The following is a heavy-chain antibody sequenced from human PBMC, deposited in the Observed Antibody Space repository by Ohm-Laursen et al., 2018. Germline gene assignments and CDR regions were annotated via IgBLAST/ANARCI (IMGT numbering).Heavy chain of an antibody. CDR1: GFTFDDYA. Sequence: SLRLSCTASGFTFDDYAMHWVRQAPGKGLEWVSGISWNSDDIAYADSVKGRFTISRDNAKNSLYLQMNSLRAEDTALYYCARASEGFDYWGQGTLVTVSS. J-gene: IGHJ4*02. CDR3: ARASEGFDY. V-gene: IGHV3-9*01. CDR2: ISWNSDDI.